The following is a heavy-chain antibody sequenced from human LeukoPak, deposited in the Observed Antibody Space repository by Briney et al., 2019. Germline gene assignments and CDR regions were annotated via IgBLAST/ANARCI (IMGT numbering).Heavy chain of an antibody. D-gene: IGHD3-10*01. CDR3: ARALSGSYYDYYYYMDV. CDR1: GGSISSYY. J-gene: IGHJ6*03. Sequence: SETLSLTCTVSGGSISSYYWSWIRQPPGKGLEWIGYIYYSGGTNYNPSLKSRVTISVDTPKNQFSLKLTSVTAADTAVYYCARALSGSYYDYYYYMDVWGKGTTVTISS. V-gene: IGHV4-59*01. CDR2: IYYSGGT.